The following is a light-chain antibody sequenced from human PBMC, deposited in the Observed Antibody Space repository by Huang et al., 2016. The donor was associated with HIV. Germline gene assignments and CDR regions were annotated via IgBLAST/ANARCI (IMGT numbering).Light chain of an antibody. CDR3: QQSYYFPRT. Sequence: DIQMTQSPSSLSASVGDRVTITCRASQRIDAYLNWYQCKPGRALKLLIFATSDLQSGVPSRFSGSRSGTTVTLSISNLQPQDFATYFCQQSYYFPRTFGQGTKVEMK. CDR2: ATS. J-gene: IGKJ2*01. CDR1: QRIDAY. V-gene: IGKV1-39*01.